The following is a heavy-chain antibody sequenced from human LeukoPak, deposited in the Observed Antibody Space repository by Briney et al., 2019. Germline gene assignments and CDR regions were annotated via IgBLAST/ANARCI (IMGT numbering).Heavy chain of an antibody. V-gene: IGHV3-30*04. CDR3: ARANGAGDYGDESLAY. Sequence: PGGSLRLSCAASGFTFSSYAMHWVRQAPGKGLEWVAVISYDGSNKYYADSVKGRFTISRDNSKNTLYPQMNSLRAEDTAVYYCARANGAGDYGDESLAYWGQGTLVTVSS. CDR2: ISYDGSNK. J-gene: IGHJ4*02. CDR1: GFTFSSYA. D-gene: IGHD4-17*01.